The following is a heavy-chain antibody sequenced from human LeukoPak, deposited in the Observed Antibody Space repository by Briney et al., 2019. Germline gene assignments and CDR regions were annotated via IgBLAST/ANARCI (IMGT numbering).Heavy chain of an antibody. D-gene: IGHD2-2*01. CDR2: IYTSGST. V-gene: IGHV4-61*02. J-gene: IGHJ4*02. CDR1: GGAISCGSYY. Sequence: SETLSLTCTVSGGAISCGSYYWSWIRQPAGKGLEWIGRIYTSGSTNYNPSLKSRVTISVDTSKNQFSLKLSSVTATDTAVYYCARVASVPAATFDYWGQGTLVTVSS. CDR3: ARVASVPAATFDY.